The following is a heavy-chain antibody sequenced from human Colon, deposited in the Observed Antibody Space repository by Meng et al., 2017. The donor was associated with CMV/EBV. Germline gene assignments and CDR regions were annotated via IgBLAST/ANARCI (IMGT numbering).Heavy chain of an antibody. CDR3: AKDYDE. CDR2: IGRDGSTK. CDR1: RFTCIAYW. Sequence: GSVRLCGTGCRFTCIAYWMHWVSQTPGKGLVWVAGIGRDGSTKMCAGSVKGRFAISRDNAKKTVYLQIDSLRAEDTAVYYCAKDYDEWGQGTLVTVSS. V-gene: IGHV3-74*03. J-gene: IGHJ4*02.